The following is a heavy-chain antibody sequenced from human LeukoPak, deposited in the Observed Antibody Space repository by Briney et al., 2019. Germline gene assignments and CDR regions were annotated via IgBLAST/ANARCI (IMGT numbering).Heavy chain of an antibody. V-gene: IGHV4-38-2*02. CDR3: ASLTNIAAAGAFDY. Sequence: SETLSLTCTVSGYSISSGYYWGWIRQPPGKGLEWIGSIYHSGSTYYNPSLKSRVTISVGTSKNQFSLKLSSVTAADTAVYYCASLTNIAAAGAFDYWGQGTLVTVSS. D-gene: IGHD6-13*01. CDR2: IYHSGST. J-gene: IGHJ4*02. CDR1: GYSISSGYY.